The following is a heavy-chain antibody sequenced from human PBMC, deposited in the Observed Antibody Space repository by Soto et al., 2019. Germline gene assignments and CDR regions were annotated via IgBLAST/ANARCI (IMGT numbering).Heavy chain of an antibody. CDR3: ARDTGYSGYDKRYYYYGMDV. V-gene: IGHV1-2*02. CDR1: GYTFTGYY. Sequence: SVKVSCKASGYTFTGYYMHWVRQAPGQGLEWMGWINPNSGGTNYAQKFQGRVTMTRDTSISTAYMELSRLRSDDTAVYYCARDTGYSGYDKRYYYYGMDVWGQGTTVTVSS. J-gene: IGHJ6*02. CDR2: INPNSGGT. D-gene: IGHD5-12*01.